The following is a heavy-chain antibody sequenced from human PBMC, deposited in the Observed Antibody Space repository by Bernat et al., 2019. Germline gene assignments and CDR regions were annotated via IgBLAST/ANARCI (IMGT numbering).Heavy chain of an antibody. CDR3: ARAPGGDYVHYPGLY. D-gene: IGHD4-17*01. J-gene: IGHJ4*02. CDR1: GGSFSGYY. Sequence: QVQLQQWGAGLLKPSETLSLTCAVYGGSFSGYYWSWIRQPPGKGLEWIGEINHSGSTNYNPSLKSRVTISVDTSKNQFSLKLSSVTAADTAVYYCARAPGGDYVHYPGLYWGQGTLVTVSS. V-gene: IGHV4-34*01. CDR2: INHSGST.